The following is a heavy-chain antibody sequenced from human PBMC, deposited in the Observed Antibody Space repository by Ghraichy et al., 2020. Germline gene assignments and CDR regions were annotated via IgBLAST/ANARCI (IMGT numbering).Heavy chain of an antibody. V-gene: IGHV3-48*02. CDR1: GFSFSHCG. D-gene: IGHD5-24*01. J-gene: IGHJ2*01. CDR2: ISNGGNTI. Sequence: GESLNISCVTSGFSFSHCGFNWVRQAPGRGLEWIAYISNGGNTIYYADSVKGRFTVSKDNAKNLLYLQMNSLRDDDTAVYFCARLAMASPVNAGWYFDVWGRGTLVTVSS. CDR3: ARLAMASPVNAGWYFDV.